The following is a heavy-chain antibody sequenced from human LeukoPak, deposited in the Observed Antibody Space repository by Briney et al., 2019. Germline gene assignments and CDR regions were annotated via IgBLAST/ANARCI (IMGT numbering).Heavy chain of an antibody. V-gene: IGHV4-30-4*02. CDR2: IYHNGDT. J-gene: IGHJ3*02. CDR1: GGSIISGDYY. CDR3: ARAGVVPAAINRAFDI. Sequence: SDTLSLTCIVSGGSIISGDYYWSWIPQPPGKGLEWIGYIYHNGDTYSNPSLKSRVSISVDTSKNQFSLKLSSVTAADTAVYYCARAGVVPAAINRAFDIWGQGSVVTVSS. D-gene: IGHD2-2*02.